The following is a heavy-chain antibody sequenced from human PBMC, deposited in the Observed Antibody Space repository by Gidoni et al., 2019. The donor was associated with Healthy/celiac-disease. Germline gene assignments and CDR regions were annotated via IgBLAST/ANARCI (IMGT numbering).Heavy chain of an antibody. Sequence: QMQLVQSGPEVKTPGTSVKVSCKASGFTFTSSAMQWVRQARGQRLEWIGWIVVGSGNTNYAQKFQERVTITRVMSTSTAYMELSSLRSEDTAVYYCAASLWELRGVDAFDIWGQGTMVTVSS. CDR2: IVVGSGNT. J-gene: IGHJ3*02. CDR3: AASLWELRGVDAFDI. D-gene: IGHD1-26*01. V-gene: IGHV1-58*02. CDR1: GFTFTSSA.